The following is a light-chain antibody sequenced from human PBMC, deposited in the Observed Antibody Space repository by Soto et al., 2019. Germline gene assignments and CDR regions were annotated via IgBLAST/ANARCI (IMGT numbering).Light chain of an antibody. J-gene: IGKJ2*01. CDR2: GAS. V-gene: IGKV3-20*01. Sequence: EIVLTQSPGTLSLSPGERATLSCRASQSVSSSYLAWYQQKPGQAPRLLIYGASSRATGIPDRFSGSGSGTDFTITISRLEPEDFAVYYCQQDGSSPDTFGQGTKLEIK. CDR1: QSVSSSY. CDR3: QQDGSSPDT.